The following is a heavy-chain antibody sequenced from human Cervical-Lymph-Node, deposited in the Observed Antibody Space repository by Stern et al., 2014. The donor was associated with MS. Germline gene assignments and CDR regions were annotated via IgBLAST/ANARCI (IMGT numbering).Heavy chain of an antibody. D-gene: IGHD6-13*01. CDR3: TRGDAAAGQSLHY. CDR2: IRNKPYGGTP. J-gene: IGHJ4*02. V-gene: IGHV3-49*04. Sequence: EVQLVESGGGLVQPGRSLRLSCSASGFSFGDYTMAWVRQAPVKGLEWVGFIRNKPYGGTPEYAASVKGRFIISRDDSEGIAYLQMNSLKTEDTAVYYCTRGDAAAGQSLHYWGQGTLVTVSS. CDR1: GFSFGDYT.